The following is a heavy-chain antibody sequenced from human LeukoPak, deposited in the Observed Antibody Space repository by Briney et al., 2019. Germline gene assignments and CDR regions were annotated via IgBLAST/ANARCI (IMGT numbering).Heavy chain of an antibody. Sequence: PGGSLRLSCAASTFTLSTYWMSWVRQAPGKGLEWVANIKQDGSEKYYVDSVKGRFTVSRDNAKNSLYLQMNSLRAEDTAVYYCARDQGGVGYWGQGTLVTVSS. CDR1: TFTLSTYW. V-gene: IGHV3-7*01. CDR3: ARDQGGVGY. J-gene: IGHJ4*02. CDR2: IKQDGSEK. D-gene: IGHD3-16*01.